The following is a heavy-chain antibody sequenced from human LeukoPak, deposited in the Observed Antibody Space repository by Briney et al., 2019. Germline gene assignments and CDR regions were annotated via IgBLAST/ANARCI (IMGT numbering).Heavy chain of an antibody. D-gene: IGHD3-3*01. CDR1: GFTFSSYA. Sequence: GGSLRLSCAASGFTFSSYAMHWVRQAPGKGLEWVAVISYDGSNKYYADSVKGRFTISRDNSKNTLYLQMNSLRAEDTAVYYCARGNYDFWSGYSQSDYWGQGTLVTVSS. CDR3: ARGNYDFWSGYSQSDY. V-gene: IGHV3-30-3*01. J-gene: IGHJ4*02. CDR2: ISYDGSNK.